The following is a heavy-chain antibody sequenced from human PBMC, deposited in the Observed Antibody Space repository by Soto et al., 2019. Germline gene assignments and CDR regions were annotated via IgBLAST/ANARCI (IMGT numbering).Heavy chain of an antibody. V-gene: IGHV3-73*02. CDR3: TSPAWNDGMDV. D-gene: IGHD1-1*01. Sequence: EVQLVESGGGLVQPGGSLKLSCAASGFTFSGSAMHWVRQASGKGLEWVGRIRSKANSYATAYAASVKGRFTISRDDSKNTAYLQMNSLKTEDTAVYYCTSPAWNDGMDVWGQGTTVTVSS. CDR2: IRSKANSYAT. CDR1: GFTFSGSA. J-gene: IGHJ6*02.